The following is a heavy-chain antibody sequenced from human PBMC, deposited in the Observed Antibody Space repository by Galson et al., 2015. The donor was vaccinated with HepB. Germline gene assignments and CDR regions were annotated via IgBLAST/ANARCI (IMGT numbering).Heavy chain of an antibody. V-gene: IGHV3-15*01. CDR1: GFTFSNAW. D-gene: IGHD6-19*01. Sequence: SLRLSCAASGFTFSNAWMNWVRQAPGKGLEWVGRIKRNIDGGTTDYAAPVKGRFTISRDDSKNTLYLQMNSLKTGDTAVYFCITRQSLAVTGMIPYWGQGTLVTVSS. CDR2: IKRNIDGGTT. CDR3: ITRQSLAVTGMIPY. J-gene: IGHJ4*02.